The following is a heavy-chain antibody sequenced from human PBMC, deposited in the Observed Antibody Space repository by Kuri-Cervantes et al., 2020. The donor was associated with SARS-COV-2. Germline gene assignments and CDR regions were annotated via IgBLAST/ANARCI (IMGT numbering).Heavy chain of an antibody. Sequence: ASVKVSCKASGYTFTSYYMHWVRQAPGQGLEWMGIINPSGGSTSYAQKFQGRVTMTRDTSTSTVYMELSSLRSGDTAVYYCARGVSHIAAAGLYYFDYWGQGTLVTVSS. CDR3: ARGVSHIAAAGLYYFDY. CDR1: GYTFTSYY. J-gene: IGHJ4*02. V-gene: IGHV1-46*01. CDR2: INPSGGST. D-gene: IGHD6-13*01.